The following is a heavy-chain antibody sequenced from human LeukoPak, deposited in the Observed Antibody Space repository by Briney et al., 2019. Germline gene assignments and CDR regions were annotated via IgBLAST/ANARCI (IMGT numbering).Heavy chain of an antibody. D-gene: IGHD2-21*01. J-gene: IGHJ4*02. Sequence: APVKVSCKASGGTFSSYAISWVRQAPGQGLEWMGGIIPIFGTANYAQKFQGRVTITADESTSTAYMELSSLRPEDTAVYYCARQGVVPAHYWGQGTLVTVSS. CDR2: IIPIFGTA. CDR3: ARQGVVPAHY. V-gene: IGHV1-69*13. CDR1: GGTFSSYA.